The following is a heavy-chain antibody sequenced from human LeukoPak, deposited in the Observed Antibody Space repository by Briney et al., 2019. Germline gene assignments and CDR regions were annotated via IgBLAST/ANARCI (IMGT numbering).Heavy chain of an antibody. D-gene: IGHD4-17*01. CDR2: IIPIFGTA. Sequence: ATVKVSCKASGGTFSSYAISWVRQAPGQGLEWMGGIIPIFGTANYAQKFQGRVTITADESSSTAYMELSSLRSEDTAVYYCAREGDYGDYYWGQGTLVTVSS. V-gene: IGHV1-69*13. CDR1: GGTFSSYA. CDR3: AREGDYGDYY. J-gene: IGHJ4*02.